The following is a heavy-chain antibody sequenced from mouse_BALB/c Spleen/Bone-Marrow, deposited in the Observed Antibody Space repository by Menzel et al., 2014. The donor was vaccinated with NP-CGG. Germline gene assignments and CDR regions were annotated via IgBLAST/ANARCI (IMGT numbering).Heavy chain of an antibody. CDR3: AREDYYGSSYGDY. V-gene: IGHV1-9*01. CDR1: GYTFSSYW. D-gene: IGHD1-1*01. CDR2: ILPGSGST. Sequence: QVQLQQSGAELMKPGASVKISCKATGYTFSSYWIEWVKQRPGYGLEWIGEILPGSGSTNYNEKFKGKATFTADTSSNTAYMQLSSLTSEDSAVYYCAREDYYGSSYGDYWGQGTTLTVSS. J-gene: IGHJ2*01.